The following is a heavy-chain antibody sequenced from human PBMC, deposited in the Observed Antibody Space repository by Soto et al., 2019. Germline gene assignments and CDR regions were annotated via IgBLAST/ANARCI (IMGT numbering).Heavy chain of an antibody. CDR1: RFTFSSYG. Sequence: GGSLRLSCEGSRFTFSSYGMHWVRQAPGKGLEWVAVISYDGANKYYADSVRGRFTISRDNSKNTVYLEMNSLGTEDTAVYYCAKDLWKLARHYLYYGMDVWGQGTQVTVSS. J-gene: IGHJ6*02. CDR3: AKDLWKLARHYLYYGMDV. CDR2: ISYDGANK. D-gene: IGHD6-6*01. V-gene: IGHV3-30*18.